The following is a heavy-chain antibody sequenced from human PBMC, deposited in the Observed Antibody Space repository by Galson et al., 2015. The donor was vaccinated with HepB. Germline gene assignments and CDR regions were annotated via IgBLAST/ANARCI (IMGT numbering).Heavy chain of an antibody. Sequence: SLRLSCAASGFTFSRYWMSRVRQAPGKGLEWVAHIKQDGSEKYYVDSVKGRFTISRDNAKNSLYLQMNSLRAEDTAVYYCARDRMVRGLMGYYYYYGMDVWGQGTTVTVSS. V-gene: IGHV3-7*01. D-gene: IGHD3-10*01. CDR1: GFTFSRYW. J-gene: IGHJ6*02. CDR2: IKQDGSEK. CDR3: ARDRMVRGLMGYYYYYGMDV.